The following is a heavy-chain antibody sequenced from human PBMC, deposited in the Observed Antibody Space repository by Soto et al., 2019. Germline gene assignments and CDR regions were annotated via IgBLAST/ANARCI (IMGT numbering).Heavy chain of an antibody. Sequence: ASVKVSCKAPGYTFTSYAMHWVRQAPGQRLEWMGWINAGNGNTKYSQKFQGRVTITRDTSASTAYMELSSLRSEDTAVYYCARSIVVVTALDYWGQGTLVTVSS. CDR3: ARSIVVVTALDY. J-gene: IGHJ4*02. D-gene: IGHD2-21*02. CDR1: GYTFTSYA. V-gene: IGHV1-3*01. CDR2: INAGNGNT.